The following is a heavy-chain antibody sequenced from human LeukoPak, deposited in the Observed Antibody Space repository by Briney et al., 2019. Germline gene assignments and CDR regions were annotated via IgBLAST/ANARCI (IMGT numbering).Heavy chain of an antibody. CDR3: ARVPWDSSGWSPLDY. Sequence: SQTLSLTCAISGDSVSSNSAAWSWIRQSPSRGLEWLGRTYYRSKWCNDYAVSVKSRITINPDTSKNQFSLQLNSVTPEDTAVYYCARVPWDSSGWSPLDYWGQGTLVTVSS. CDR1: GDSVSSNSAA. V-gene: IGHV6-1*01. D-gene: IGHD6-19*01. J-gene: IGHJ4*02. CDR2: TYYRSKWCN.